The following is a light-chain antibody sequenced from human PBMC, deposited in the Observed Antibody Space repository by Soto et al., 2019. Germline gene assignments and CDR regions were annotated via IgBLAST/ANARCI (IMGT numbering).Light chain of an antibody. CDR1: QSVSSN. J-gene: IGKJ1*01. CDR2: DAS. Sequence: EIVMTQSPATLSVSPGEIATLYFRASQSVSSNLAWYHQRPGQAPRLLIYDASTRATGVPARFSGTGSGTEFTLTISGLHSEDVAVYYCQQYHTWPTFGQGTKVDIK. CDR3: QQYHTWPT. V-gene: IGKV3-15*01.